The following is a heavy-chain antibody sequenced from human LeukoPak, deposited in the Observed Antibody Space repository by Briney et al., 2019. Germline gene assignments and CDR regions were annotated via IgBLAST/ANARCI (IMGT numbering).Heavy chain of an antibody. CDR3: AKDSGGRYYGSEDY. J-gene: IGHJ4*02. Sequence: GGSLRLSCAASGFTFSSYAMHWVRQAPGKGLEWVAFISFDGSNKYYADSVKGRFTISRDNSKNTLYVQMNSLRVEDTAVYFCAKDSGGRYYGSEDYWGQGTLVTVSS. D-gene: IGHD1-26*01. CDR1: GFTFSSYA. CDR2: ISFDGSNK. V-gene: IGHV3-30*18.